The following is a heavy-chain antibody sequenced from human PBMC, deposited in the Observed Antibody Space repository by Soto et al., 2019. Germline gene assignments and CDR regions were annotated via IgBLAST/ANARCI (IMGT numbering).Heavy chain of an antibody. V-gene: IGHV3-9*01. J-gene: IGHJ4*02. CDR1: GFTFDHYA. CDR3: VKDMASRRSGKLVF. D-gene: IGHD3-3*02. CDR2: ISWNSANI. Sequence: PGGSLRLSCAASGFTFDHYALHWVRQPPGKGLEWVSGISWNSANIAYADSVKGRFTISRDNARNSLYLQMSSLRREDTALYFCVKDMASRRSGKLVFRGQGNLLTVST.